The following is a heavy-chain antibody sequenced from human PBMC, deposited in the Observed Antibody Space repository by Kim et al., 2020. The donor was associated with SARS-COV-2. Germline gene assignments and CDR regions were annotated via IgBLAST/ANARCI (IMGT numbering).Heavy chain of an antibody. CDR1: GGSISSSNW. Sequence: SETLSLTCAVSGGSISSSNWWSWVRQPPGKGLGWIGEIYHSGSTNYNPSLKSRVTISVDKSKNQFSLKLSSVTAADTAVYYCARDPLDCGCACYKYFDYWGQGTLDTVSS. J-gene: IGHJ4*02. D-gene: IGHD2-21*01. V-gene: IGHV4-4*02. CDR3: ARDPLDCGCACYKYFDY. CDR2: IYHSGST.